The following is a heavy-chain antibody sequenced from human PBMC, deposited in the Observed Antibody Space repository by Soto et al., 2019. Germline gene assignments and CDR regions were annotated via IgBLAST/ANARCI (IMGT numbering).Heavy chain of an antibody. Sequence: SETLSLTCAVYGLSFSGYYWSWIRQPPGKGLEWIGEINHSGSTNYNPSLKSRVTISVDTSKNQFSLKLSSVTAADTAVYYCARVGYFGRDAFDIWGQGTMVTVSS. CDR2: INHSGST. D-gene: IGHD3-3*01. CDR1: GLSFSGYY. V-gene: IGHV4-34*01. J-gene: IGHJ3*02. CDR3: ARVGYFGRDAFDI.